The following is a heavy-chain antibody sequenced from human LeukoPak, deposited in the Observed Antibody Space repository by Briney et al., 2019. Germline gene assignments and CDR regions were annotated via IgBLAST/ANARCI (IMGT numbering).Heavy chain of an antibody. CDR3: ARGYVNMLDY. V-gene: IGHV4-59*01. Sequence: SETLSLTCTVSGGSISSYYWSWIRQPPGKGLEWIGYIYYSGSTNYNPSLKSRVTISVDTSKNQFSLKLSSVTAADTAVYYCARGYVNMLDYWGQGTLVTVSS. CDR2: IYYSGST. CDR1: GGSISSYY. J-gene: IGHJ4*02. D-gene: IGHD5-12*01.